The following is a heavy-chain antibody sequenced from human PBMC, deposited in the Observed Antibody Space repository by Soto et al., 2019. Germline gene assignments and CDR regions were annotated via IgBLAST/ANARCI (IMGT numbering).Heavy chain of an antibody. Sequence: SGGYLRLSCAASGLSFSSHAMNWVRQAPGKGLEWVSAISGDTTDIYYADSVKGRFTISRDSSTTTLFLQMNSLRAEDTAVYYYANNCSFSSSMGFFDSCRRGTLVTVS. CDR1: GLSFSSHA. J-gene: IGHJ4*02. D-gene: IGHD6-6*01. V-gene: IGHV3-23*01. CDR3: ANNCSFSSSMGFFDS. CDR2: ISGDTTDI.